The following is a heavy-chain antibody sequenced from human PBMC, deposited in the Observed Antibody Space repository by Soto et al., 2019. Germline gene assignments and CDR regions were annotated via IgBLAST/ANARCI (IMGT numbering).Heavy chain of an antibody. J-gene: IGHJ4*02. CDR2: ISYDGSNK. CDR1: GFTFSSYG. V-gene: IGHV3-30*03. D-gene: IGHD4-17*01. Sequence: PGGSLRLSCAASGFTFSSYGMHWVRQAPGKGLEWVAVISYDGSNKYYADSVKGRFTISRDNSKNTLYLQMNSLRAEDTAVYYSAGTVTLDYWGQGTLVTVSS. CDR3: AGTVTLDY.